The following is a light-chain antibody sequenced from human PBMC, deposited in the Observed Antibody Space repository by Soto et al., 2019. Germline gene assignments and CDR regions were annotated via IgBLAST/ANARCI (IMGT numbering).Light chain of an antibody. J-gene: IGLJ3*02. V-gene: IGLV2-11*01. CDR3: CSYAGSYTWV. CDR1: SSDVGGYNY. Sequence: QSAPTQPRSVSGSPGQSVTISCTGTSSDVGGYNYVSWYQQHPGKAPKLMIYDVSKRPSGVPHRFSGSKSGNTASLTISGLQAEDEADYYCCSYAGSYTWVFGGGTKLTVL. CDR2: DVS.